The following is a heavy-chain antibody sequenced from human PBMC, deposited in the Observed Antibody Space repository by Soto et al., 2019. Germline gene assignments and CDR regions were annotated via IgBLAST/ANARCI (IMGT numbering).Heavy chain of an antibody. D-gene: IGHD3-22*01. V-gene: IGHV4-39*01. CDR3: AGGDYYHFSVYYHCSYTTHV. Sequence: SETLSLTCTVSGGSISSSSYSWGWIRQPPGKGLAWIGNGYYGGSTYYNPSLKSRVTISVETSKSQFSLKLSSVTAADTAVYYCAGGDYYHFSVYYHCSYTTHVWCPGPIVTVAS. CDR2: GYYGGST. J-gene: IGHJ6*02. CDR1: GGSISSSSYS.